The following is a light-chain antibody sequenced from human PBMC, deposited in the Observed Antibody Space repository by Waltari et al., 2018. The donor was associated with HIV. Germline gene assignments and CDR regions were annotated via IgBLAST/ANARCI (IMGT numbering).Light chain of an antibody. CDR3: QQYFSVPYT. V-gene: IGKV4-1*01. J-gene: IGKJ2*01. Sequence: DVVMTQSPDSLAVSLGERATLNCKSNQSLFYTSDNKNFLAWYQQKAGQRPRLLIYWSSTRASGVPDRFSGSVSETDFTLTITSLQAEDVAIYFCQQYFSVPYTFGQGTKLEIK. CDR1: QSLFYTSDNKNF. CDR2: WSS.